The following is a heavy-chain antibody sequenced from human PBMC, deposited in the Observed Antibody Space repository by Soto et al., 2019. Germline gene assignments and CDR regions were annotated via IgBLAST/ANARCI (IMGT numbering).Heavy chain of an antibody. Sequence: QVQLVQSGAEVKKPGSSVKVSCKASGGTFSSYSINWVRQAPGQGLEGMGEIIPIFGTANYAQKFQGRVTITAEESTSTAYMELSSLRSEDTAVYYCARDGGRHSGGIDYWGQGPLVTVSS. D-gene: IGHD1-26*01. J-gene: IGHJ4*02. CDR3: ARDGGRHSGGIDY. CDR2: IIPIFGTA. CDR1: GGTFSSYS. V-gene: IGHV1-69*01.